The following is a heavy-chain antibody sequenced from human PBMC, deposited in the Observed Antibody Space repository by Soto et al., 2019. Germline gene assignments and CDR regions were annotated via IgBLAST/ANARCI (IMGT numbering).Heavy chain of an antibody. CDR2: IGISGDT. CDR3: VGCWGMTWTNYYGRDI. J-gene: IGHJ6*01. CDR1: GFNFRSYD. V-gene: IGHV3-13*01. Sequence: PGGSLRLSCAASGFNFRSYDMHWVRQSTGKDLEWVSGIGISGDTFYLGSVKGRFTISRENAKKSLNLQMNDLRVGDTAVYYCVGCWGMTWTNYYGRDIWGQESTV. D-gene: IGHD2-8*01.